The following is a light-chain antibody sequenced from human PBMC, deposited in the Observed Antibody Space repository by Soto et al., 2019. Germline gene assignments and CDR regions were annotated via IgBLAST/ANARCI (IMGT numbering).Light chain of an antibody. Sequence: QSVLTQPASVSGSPGQSITISCTGTSSDVGSYNLVSWYQQHPGKAPKVMIYEGSKRPSGVSNRFSGSKSGNTASLTISGLQAEDEADYYCCSYAGSSTVVFGGGTQLTVL. CDR2: EGS. V-gene: IGLV2-23*01. J-gene: IGLJ2*01. CDR1: SSDVGSYNL. CDR3: CSYAGSSTVV.